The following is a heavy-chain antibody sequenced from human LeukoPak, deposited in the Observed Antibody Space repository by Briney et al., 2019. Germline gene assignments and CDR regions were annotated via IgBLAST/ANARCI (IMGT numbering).Heavy chain of an antibody. J-gene: IGHJ4*02. Sequence: GGSLRLSCAASGFTFNSYAMSWVRQPPGKGLEWVSAISGSGRSTYYADSVKGRFTISRDNSKNTLYLQMTSLRAEDTAVYYCAKETYYYDSSGYSPGFVYWGQGTLVTVSS. CDR1: GFTFNSYA. CDR3: AKETYYYDSSGYSPGFVY. D-gene: IGHD3-22*01. CDR2: ISGSGRST. V-gene: IGHV3-23*01.